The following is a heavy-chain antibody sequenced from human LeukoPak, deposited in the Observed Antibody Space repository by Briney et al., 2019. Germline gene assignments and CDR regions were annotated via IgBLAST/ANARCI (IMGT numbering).Heavy chain of an antibody. CDR3: ARSSGYYFPFDY. CDR1: GYTFTSYD. J-gene: IGHJ4*02. D-gene: IGHD3-22*01. Sequence: ASVKVSCKASGYTFTSYDINWVRQATGQGLEWMGWMNPNCGNTGYAQKFQGRVTITRNTSISTAYMELSSLRSEDTAVYYCARSSGYYFPFDYWGQGTLVTVSS. V-gene: IGHV1-8*03. CDR2: MNPNCGNT.